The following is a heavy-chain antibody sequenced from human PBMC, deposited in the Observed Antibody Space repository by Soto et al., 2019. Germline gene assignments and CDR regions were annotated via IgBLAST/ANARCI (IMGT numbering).Heavy chain of an antibody. J-gene: IGHJ4*02. CDR1: GFTFDDYA. Sequence: EVQLVESGGGLVQPGRSLRLSCAASGFTFDDYAMHWVRQAPGKGLEWVSGISWNSGSIGYADSVKGRFTISRDNAKNSLYLQMNSLRAEDTALYYCAKSEQGWLHHPFDYWGQGTLVTVSS. V-gene: IGHV3-9*01. CDR3: AKSEQGWLHHPFDY. CDR2: ISWNSGSI. D-gene: IGHD5-12*01.